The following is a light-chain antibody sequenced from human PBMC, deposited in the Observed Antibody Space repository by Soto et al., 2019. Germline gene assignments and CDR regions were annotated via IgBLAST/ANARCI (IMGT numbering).Light chain of an antibody. CDR3: QQSYSTPRT. J-gene: IGKJ1*01. V-gene: IGKV1-8*01. CDR2: AAS. CDR1: QGISSY. Sequence: AIRMTQSPSSLSASTGDRDTITCRASQGISSYLAWYQQKPGKAPKLLIYAASTLQSGVPSRFSGSGSGTDFTLTISSLQPEDFATYYCQQSYSTPRTFGQGTKVDIK.